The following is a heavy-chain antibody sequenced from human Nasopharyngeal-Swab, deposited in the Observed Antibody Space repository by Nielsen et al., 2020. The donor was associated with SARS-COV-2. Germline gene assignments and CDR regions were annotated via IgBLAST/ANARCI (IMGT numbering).Heavy chain of an antibody. D-gene: IGHD3-9*01. V-gene: IGHV4-39*01. CDR1: GRSISSSSSY. CDR3: ARAGVDTSTGSSGGCFDY. CDR2: IYYSGST. Sequence: SETLSLTCTVSGRSISSSSSYWCWIRQPPGKGLEWVGSIYYSGSTYYTPSLNSRVTISVDTSKSQFSLKLRSVTAADTAVYYCARAGVDTSTGSSGGCFDYWGQGALVTVSS. J-gene: IGHJ4*02.